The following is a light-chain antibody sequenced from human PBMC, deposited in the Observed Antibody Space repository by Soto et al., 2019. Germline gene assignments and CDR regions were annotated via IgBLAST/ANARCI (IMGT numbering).Light chain of an antibody. CDR1: SSNIGAGFD. J-gene: IGLJ2*01. V-gene: IGLV1-40*01. CDR2: GNS. Sequence: QSVLTQPPSVSGAPGQRVTISCTGSSSNIGAGFDVHWYQQLPGTAPKLLIYGNSNRPSGVPDRFSGSKSGPSASLAITGLQAEDEADYYCQSYDSSLRGSRVFGGGTKVTVL. CDR3: QSYDSSLRGSRV.